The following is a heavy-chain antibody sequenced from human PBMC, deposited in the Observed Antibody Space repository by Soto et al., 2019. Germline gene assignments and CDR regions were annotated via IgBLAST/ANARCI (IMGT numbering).Heavy chain of an antibody. J-gene: IGHJ4*02. D-gene: IGHD3-10*01. Sequence: VQLLESGGGLVQPGASVKVSCKASGYTFTSYGISWVRQAHGQGLEWMGWISAYNGNTNYAQKLQGRVTMTTDTSTSTAYMELRSLRSDDTAVYYCARYGSGRLFDYWGQGTLVTVSS. CDR2: ISAYNGNT. CDR1: GYTFTSYG. V-gene: IGHV1-18*01. CDR3: ARYGSGRLFDY.